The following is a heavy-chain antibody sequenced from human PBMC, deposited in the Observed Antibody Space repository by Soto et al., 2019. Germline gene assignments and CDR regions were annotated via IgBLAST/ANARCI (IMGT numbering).Heavy chain of an antibody. V-gene: IGHV1-2*04. J-gene: IGHJ3*01. CDR2: INPNSGDT. Sequence: QVQLAQSGAEVKNPGASVKVSCKASGYTFTDYYIHWLRQAPAQGLEWMGWINPNSGDTKYAQKLQGWATMTRDTSISTTYMQLSRLTSDDTALYYCVRGPSHGAFDVWGQGTIITVSS. CDR1: GYTFTDYY. CDR3: VRGPSHGAFDV.